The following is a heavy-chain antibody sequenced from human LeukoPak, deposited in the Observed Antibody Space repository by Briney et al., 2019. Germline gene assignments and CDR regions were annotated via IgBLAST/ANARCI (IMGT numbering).Heavy chain of an antibody. CDR1: GFTVSSNY. CDR3: ARDAYYYDQVGAFDI. J-gene: IGHJ3*02. Sequence: GGSLRLSCAPSGFTVSSNYMSWVRQAPGKGLEWVSVIYSGGSTYYADSVKGRFTISRDNSKNTLYLQMNSLRAEDTAVYYCARDAYYYDQVGAFDIWGQGTMVTVSS. CDR2: IYSGGST. D-gene: IGHD3-22*01. V-gene: IGHV3-66*02.